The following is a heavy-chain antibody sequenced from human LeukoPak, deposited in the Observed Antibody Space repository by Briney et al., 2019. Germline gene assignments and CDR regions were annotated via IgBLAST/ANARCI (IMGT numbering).Heavy chain of an antibody. CDR1: GDSVSSSSAV. Sequence: SQTLSLTCAVSGDSVSSSSAVWNWIRQSPSRGLEWLGRTYYRSKWHNEYAESVKSRISITSDTSKNQFSLQLNSVTPEDTAEYYCAGATDYSSFLAYWGQGTLVSVSS. D-gene: IGHD4-11*01. CDR2: TYYRSKWHN. CDR3: AGATDYSSFLAY. J-gene: IGHJ4*02. V-gene: IGHV6-1*01.